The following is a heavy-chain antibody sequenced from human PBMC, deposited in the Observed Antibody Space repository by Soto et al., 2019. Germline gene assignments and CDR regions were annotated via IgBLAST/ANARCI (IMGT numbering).Heavy chain of an antibody. CDR1: GGSLNTFY. CDR2: IFSSGST. V-gene: IGHV4-4*07. CDR3: AREGSYSAYNFAHGIQLWSFDF. D-gene: IGHD5-12*01. J-gene: IGHJ4*02. Sequence: SETLSLTCTVSGGSLNTFYWSWVRQPAGKGLEWIGRIFSSGSTSFNPSLESRVAMSVDTSKNHFSLNLSSVAAADMAVYYCAREGSYSAYNFAHGIQLWSFDFWGQGALVTVSS.